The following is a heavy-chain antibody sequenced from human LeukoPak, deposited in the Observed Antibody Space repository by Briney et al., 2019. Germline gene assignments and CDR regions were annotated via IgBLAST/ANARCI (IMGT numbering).Heavy chain of an antibody. CDR1: GFTFSSYA. CDR3: AKGPIVVVPAGPFDY. J-gene: IGHJ4*02. V-gene: IGHV3-23*01. Sequence: PGGSLRLSCAASGFTFSSYAMSWVRQAPGKGLEWVSAISGSGGSTYYADSVKGRCTISRDNSKNTLYLQMNSLRAEDTAVYYCAKGPIVVVPAGPFDYWGQGTLVTVSS. CDR2: ISGSGGST. D-gene: IGHD2-2*01.